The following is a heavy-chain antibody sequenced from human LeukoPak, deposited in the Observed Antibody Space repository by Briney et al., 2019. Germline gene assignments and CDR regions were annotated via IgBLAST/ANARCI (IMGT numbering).Heavy chain of an antibody. CDR2: ITSSGDST. D-gene: IGHD6-13*01. CDR1: GFTFSSYA. V-gene: IGHV3-23*01. J-gene: IGHJ4*02. Sequence: GGSLRLSCAASGFTFSSYAMSWVRQAPGKGLEWASDITSSGDSTYYADSVKGRFTISRDNPKNTLYLQMNSPRAEDTAVYYCAKAHTKYSSSCLNYWGQGTLVTVSS. CDR3: AKAHTKYSSSCLNY.